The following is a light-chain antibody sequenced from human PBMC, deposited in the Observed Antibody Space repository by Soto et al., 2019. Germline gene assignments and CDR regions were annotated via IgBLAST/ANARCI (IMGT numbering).Light chain of an antibody. V-gene: IGKV3-15*01. CDR1: QSVSSN. CDR2: GAS. Sequence: EIVMTQSPATLSVSTGERATLSCRASQSVSSNLAWYQQKPGQAPRLLIYGASTRATGIPARFSVSGSGTEFTLTISSLQSEDFAVYYCQQYNNWPQTFGQGTKVEIK. CDR3: QQYNNWPQT. J-gene: IGKJ1*01.